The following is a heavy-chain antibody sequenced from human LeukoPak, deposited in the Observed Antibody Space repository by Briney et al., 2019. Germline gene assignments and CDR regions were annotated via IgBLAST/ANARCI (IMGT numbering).Heavy chain of an antibody. CDR3: ATRAPLYSSSCMVY. D-gene: IGHD6-13*01. Sequence: GASVKVSCKASGYTFTSYAMNWVRQAPGQGLEWMGWINTNTGNPTYAQGFTGRFVFSLDTSVSTAYLQISSLKAEDTAVYYCATRAPLYSSSCMVYWGQGTLVTVSS. V-gene: IGHV7-4-1*02. J-gene: IGHJ4*02. CDR2: INTNTGNP. CDR1: GYTFTSYA.